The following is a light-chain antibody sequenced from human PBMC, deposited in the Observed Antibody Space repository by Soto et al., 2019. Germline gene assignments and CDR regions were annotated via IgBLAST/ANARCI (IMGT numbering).Light chain of an antibody. J-gene: IGLJ1*01. CDR2: DTT. CDR3: LLSYGTTESV. V-gene: IGLV7-46*01. CDR1: TGPVTSGHY. Sequence: QAVVTQQPSLTVSPGGTVTLTCGSSTGPVTSGHYPYWFQQKPGQAPRTLIYDTTNTLFWTPACFSASLLGDKAALTLAGAQPEDDADYYCLLSYGTTESVFGSGTKLTVL.